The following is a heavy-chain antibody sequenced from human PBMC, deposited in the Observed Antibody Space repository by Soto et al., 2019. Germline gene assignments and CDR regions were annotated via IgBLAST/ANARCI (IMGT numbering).Heavy chain of an antibody. V-gene: IGHV3-74*01. Sequence: PGGSLRLSCAASGFTFSNYWMHWFRQAPGKGLVWVSRIDTDGSTTTYADSVKGRFTISRDNSKNTLYLHMDSLRPDDAAVYYCAQDRGSCTGGSCFYSIQFWCQGTLVTV. CDR3: AQDRGSCTGGSCFYSIQF. D-gene: IGHD2-15*01. CDR1: GFTFSNYW. J-gene: IGHJ4*02. CDR2: IDTDGSTT.